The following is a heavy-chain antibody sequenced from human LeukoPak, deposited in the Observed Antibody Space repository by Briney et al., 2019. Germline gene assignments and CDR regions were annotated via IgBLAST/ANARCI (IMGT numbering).Heavy chain of an antibody. CDR2: ISGSGGST. V-gene: IGHV3-23*01. D-gene: IGHD3-10*01. J-gene: IGHJ6*02. CDR3: AKVPYYGSGSYYFPYYYYGMDV. Sequence: QAGGSLRLSCAAPGFIFSSYAMSWVRQAPGKGLEWVSAISGSGGSTYYADSVKGRFTISRDNSKNTLYLQMNSLRAEDTAVYYCAKVPYYGSGSYYFPYYYYGMDVWGQGTTVTVSS. CDR1: GFIFSSYA.